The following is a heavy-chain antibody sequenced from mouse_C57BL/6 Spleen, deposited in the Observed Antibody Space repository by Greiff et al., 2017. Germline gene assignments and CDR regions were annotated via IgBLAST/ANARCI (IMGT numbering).Heavy chain of an antibody. J-gene: IGHJ2*01. D-gene: IGHD1-2*01. Sequence: VQLQQSGAELVKPGASVKLSCKASGYTFTEYTIHWVKQRSGQGLEWIGWFYPGSGSIKYNEKFKDKATLTADKSSSTVSMELSRLTSEDSAVYFCAKHEDITTDQSKVFDYWGQGTTLAVSS. CDR2: FYPGSGSI. CDR3: AKHEDITTDQSKVFDY. V-gene: IGHV1-62-2*01. CDR1: GYTFTEYT.